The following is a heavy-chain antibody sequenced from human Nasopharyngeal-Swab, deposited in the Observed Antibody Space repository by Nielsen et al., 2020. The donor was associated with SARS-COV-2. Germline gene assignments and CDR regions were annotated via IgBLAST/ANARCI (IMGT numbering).Heavy chain of an antibody. V-gene: IGHV3-30*03. CDR2: ISYDGSNK. J-gene: IGHJ6*02. Sequence: GESLKISCAASGFTFNSYGMHWVRQAPGKGLEWVAVISYDGSNKYYADSVKGRFTISRDNSKNTLYLQMNSLRAEDTAVYYCARSYYGAYYYGMDVWGQGTTVTVSS. CDR1: GFTFNSYG. CDR3: ARSYYGAYYYGMDV. D-gene: IGHD4-17*01.